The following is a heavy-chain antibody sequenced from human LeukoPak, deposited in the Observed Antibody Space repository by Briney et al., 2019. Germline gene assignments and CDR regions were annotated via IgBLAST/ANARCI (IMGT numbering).Heavy chain of an antibody. CDR1: GFTFSSYE. CDR2: ISSSGSTI. D-gene: IGHD2-15*01. V-gene: IGHV3-48*03. Sequence: GGSLRLSCAASGFTFSSYEMNWVRQAPGKGLEWVSYISSSGSTIYYAHSVKGRFTISRDNAKNSLYLQMSSLRAEDTAVYYCARGARVVGYWGQGTLVTVSS. CDR3: ARGARVVGY. J-gene: IGHJ4*02.